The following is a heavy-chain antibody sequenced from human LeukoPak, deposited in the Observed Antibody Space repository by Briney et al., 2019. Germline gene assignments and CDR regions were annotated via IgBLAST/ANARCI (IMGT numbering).Heavy chain of an antibody. D-gene: IGHD1-1*01. Sequence: PGGSLRLSCAASGFTFVGYAVSWVRQAPGKGLEWVANIKQDGSEIYYVDSVKGRFTISRDNAKNSLYLQMNSLRDEDTAVYYCATDGMSDDNGNWFDPWGQGTLVTVSS. V-gene: IGHV3-7*01. J-gene: IGHJ5*02. CDR3: ATDGMSDDNGNWFDP. CDR1: GFTFVGYA. CDR2: IKQDGSEI.